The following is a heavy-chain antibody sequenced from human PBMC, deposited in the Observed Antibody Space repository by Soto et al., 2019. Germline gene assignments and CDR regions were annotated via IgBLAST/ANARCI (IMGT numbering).Heavy chain of an antibody. J-gene: IGHJ4*02. D-gene: IGHD6-19*01. CDR3: ARGARLAAGYSSGWYDY. CDR2: INHSGST. CDR1: GGSFSCYY. Sequence: KTSETLSLTCAVYGGSFSCYYWSWIRQPPGKGLEWIGEINHSGSTNYNPSLKSRVTISVDTSKNQFSLKLSSVTAADTAVYYCARGARLAAGYSSGWYDYWGQGTLVTVSS. V-gene: IGHV4-34*01.